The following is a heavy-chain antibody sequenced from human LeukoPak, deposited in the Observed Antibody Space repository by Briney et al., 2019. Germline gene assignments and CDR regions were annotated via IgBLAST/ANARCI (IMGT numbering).Heavy chain of an antibody. V-gene: IGHV3-21*01. CDR3: ARDPEWASVVVPAAIDY. CDR2: ISSSSSYI. Sequence: GGSLRLSCTASGFTFSSYSMNWVRQAPGKGLEWVSSISSSSSYIYYADSVKGRFTISRDNAKNSLYLQMNSLRAEDTAVYYCARDPEWASVVVPAAIDYWGQGTLVTVSS. D-gene: IGHD2-2*01. J-gene: IGHJ4*02. CDR1: GFTFSSYS.